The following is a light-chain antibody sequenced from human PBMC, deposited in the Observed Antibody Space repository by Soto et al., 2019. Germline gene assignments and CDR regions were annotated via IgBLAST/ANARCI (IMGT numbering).Light chain of an antibody. J-gene: IGKJ5*01. Sequence: EIVMTQSPVTLSVSPGERAILSCRASQSVYNNLAWYQQRPGQAPRLLIFGASTRATGIPARFSGSGSGTEFTLTISSLQSEDFAVYYCQQYHNWPPITFGQGTRLEIK. V-gene: IGKV3-15*01. CDR1: QSVYNN. CDR3: QQYHNWPPIT. CDR2: GAS.